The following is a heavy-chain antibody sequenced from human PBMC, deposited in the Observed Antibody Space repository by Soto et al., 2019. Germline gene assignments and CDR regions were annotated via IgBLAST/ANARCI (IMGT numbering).Heavy chain of an antibody. CDR1: GYTFTSYG. J-gene: IGHJ4*02. V-gene: IGHV1-18*01. Sequence: QVQLVQSGPEVKKPGASVKVSCKTSGYTFTSYGISWVRQAPGQGLEWMGWISTSKGNTNYAQKFQGRVTMTTDTSTSTGYMELRSLGSDDTAVYYCATRSPAFDYWGQGTLVTVSS. CDR3: ATRSPAFDY. CDR2: ISTSKGNT.